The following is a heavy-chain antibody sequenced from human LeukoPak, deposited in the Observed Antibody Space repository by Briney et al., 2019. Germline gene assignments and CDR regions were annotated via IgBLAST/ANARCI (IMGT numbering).Heavy chain of an antibody. J-gene: IGHJ3*02. D-gene: IGHD2/OR15-2a*01. CDR1: GLTLSSSY. CDR3: ARNILFAFDI. V-gene: IGHV3-53*01. Sequence: GGSLTLSCAASGLTLSSSYMSWVRQAPGKGLEWVSIIYNDGSTYYADSMKGRFTISRDNSKNTLYLQVNSLRAEDTAMYYCARNILFAFDIWGQGTMVTVSS. CDR2: IYNDGST.